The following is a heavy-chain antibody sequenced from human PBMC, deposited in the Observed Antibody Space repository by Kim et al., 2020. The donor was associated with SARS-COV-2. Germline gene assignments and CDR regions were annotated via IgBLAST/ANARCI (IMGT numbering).Heavy chain of an antibody. D-gene: IGHD2-15*01. CDR3: VRDREHTHGRTFDY. J-gene: IGHJ4*02. Sequence: YNPPLKSRVTISTDTSKNQFSLKMTSVTAADTAVYFCVRDREHTHGRTFDYWGQGTLVTVSS. V-gene: IGHV4-59*01.